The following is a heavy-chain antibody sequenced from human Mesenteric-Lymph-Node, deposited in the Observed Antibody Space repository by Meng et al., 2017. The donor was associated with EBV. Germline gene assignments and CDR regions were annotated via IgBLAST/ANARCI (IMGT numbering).Heavy chain of an antibody. CDR2: INARTDNP. J-gene: IGHJ4*02. Sequence: QVQLEQSESELKRAGXSVKISCKASGYTFNRYAMNWVRQVPGQGLEWMGWINARTDNPTYAQDFTGRFVFSLDTSVSTAYLQINNLQPEDTAIYYCARDWYTSSWYYYDYWGQGTLVTVSS. CDR1: GYTFNRYA. D-gene: IGHD6-13*01. CDR3: ARDWYTSSWYYYDY. V-gene: IGHV7-4-1*02.